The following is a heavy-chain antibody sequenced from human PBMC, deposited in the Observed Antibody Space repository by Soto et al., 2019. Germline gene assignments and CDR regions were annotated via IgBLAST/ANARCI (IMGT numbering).Heavy chain of an antibody. CDR2: IYSGGST. Sequence: GSLRLSCAASGFTVSSNYMSWVRQAPGKGLEWVSVIYSGGSTYYADSVKGRFTISRHNSKNTLYLQMNSLRAEDTAVYYCAREKCSGGSCGDAFDIWGQGTMVTVSS. D-gene: IGHD2-15*01. J-gene: IGHJ3*02. CDR1: GFTVSSNY. V-gene: IGHV3-66*01. CDR3: AREKCSGGSCGDAFDI.